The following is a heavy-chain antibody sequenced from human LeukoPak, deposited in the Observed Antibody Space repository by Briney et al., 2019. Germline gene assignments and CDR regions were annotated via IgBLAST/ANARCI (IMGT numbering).Heavy chain of an antibody. Sequence: GGSLRLSCAASGFTVSSYGMTWVRQAPGKGLEWVSAFSATDGSAQYAESVKGRFTISRDNSENSLYLQMDSLRDEDTAVYYCAKARIAAAGTGAFDVWGQGTLVTVSS. CDR2: FSATDGSA. D-gene: IGHD6-13*01. CDR1: GFTVSSYG. V-gene: IGHV3-23*01. J-gene: IGHJ4*02. CDR3: AKARIAAAGTGAFDV.